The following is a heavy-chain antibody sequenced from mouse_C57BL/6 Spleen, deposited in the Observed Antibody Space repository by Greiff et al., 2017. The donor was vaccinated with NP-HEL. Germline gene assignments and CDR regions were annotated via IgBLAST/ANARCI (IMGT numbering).Heavy chain of an antibody. Sequence: VQLQQPGAELVKPGASVKLSCKASGYTFTSYWMHWVKQRPGQGLEWIGMIHPNSGSTNYNEKFKSKATLTVDKSSSTAYMQLSSLTSEDSAVYYCARYYDFWFAYWGQGTLVTVSA. D-gene: IGHD2-4*01. CDR2: IHPNSGST. V-gene: IGHV1-64*01. CDR3: ARYYDFWFAY. J-gene: IGHJ3*01. CDR1: GYTFTSYW.